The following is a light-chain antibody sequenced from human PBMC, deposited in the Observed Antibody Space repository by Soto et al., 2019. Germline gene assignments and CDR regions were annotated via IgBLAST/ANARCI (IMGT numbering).Light chain of an antibody. V-gene: IGKV3-20*01. CDR2: GAS. CDR1: QNIVGA. CDR3: QQYSSSPIT. J-gene: IGKJ5*01. Sequence: EIVMTQSPATLSVSPGEIATLSFRASQNIVGALAWYQQKAGQAPRLLIYGASSRATGIPDRFSGGGSGTDFSLTISRLDPEDFAVYYCQQYSSSPITFGQGTRLEIK.